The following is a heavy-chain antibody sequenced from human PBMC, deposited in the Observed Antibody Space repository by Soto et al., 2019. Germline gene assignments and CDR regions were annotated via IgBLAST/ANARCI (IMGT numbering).Heavy chain of an antibody. CDR2: TSYDGNNK. D-gene: IGHD3-16*01. J-gene: IGHJ4*02. V-gene: IGHV3-30*19. Sequence: QVQLVESGGGVVQPGTSLRLSCAASGFRFKSFVMHWVRQAPGKGLEWVAFTSYDGNNKDYGDSVKGRFTVSRDNSQNTLHLQMHFLRPEDTALYFWARWGTTGVFDLWGQGTLVPVSS. CDR1: GFRFKSFV. CDR3: ARWGTTGVFDL.